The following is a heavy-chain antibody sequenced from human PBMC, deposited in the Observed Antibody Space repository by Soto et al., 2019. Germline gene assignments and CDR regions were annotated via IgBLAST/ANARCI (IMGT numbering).Heavy chain of an antibody. D-gene: IGHD6-13*01. CDR1: GDSVSSGAYY. CDR3: ARASAPLYSSSWYYFDY. J-gene: IGHJ4*02. V-gene: IGHV4-61*08. CDR2: VYYSGST. Sequence: SETLSLSCSVSGDSVSSGAYYWSWIRQPPGKGLEWIGYVYYSGSTSYNPSLETGVTISVDTSKNQFSLKLSSVTAADTAVYYCARASAPLYSSSWYYFDYWGQRTLVTVSS.